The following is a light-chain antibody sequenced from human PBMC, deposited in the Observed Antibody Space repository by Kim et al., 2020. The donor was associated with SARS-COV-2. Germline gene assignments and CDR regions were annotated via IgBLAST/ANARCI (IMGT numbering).Light chain of an antibody. J-gene: IGLJ3*02. V-gene: IGLV6-57*01. CDR1: SGSIASNY. Sequence: KTVTIPCTRSSGSIASNYVQWYQQRPGSSPTTVIYEDNQRPSGVPDRFSGSIDSSSNSASLTISGLKTEDEADYYCQSYDSSNQRVFGGGTQLTVL. CDR3: QSYDSSNQRV. CDR2: EDN.